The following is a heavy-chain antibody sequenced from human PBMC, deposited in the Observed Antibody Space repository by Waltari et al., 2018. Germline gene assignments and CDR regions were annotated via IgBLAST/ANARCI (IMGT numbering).Heavy chain of an antibody. J-gene: IGHJ3*02. Sequence: QVQLVESGGGVVQPGRSLRLSCAASGFTFSSYGMHWVRQAPGKGLEWVAVIWYDGSNKYYADSVKGRFTISRDNSKNTLYLQMNSLRAEDTAMYYCANGVYYYDSSGPTDAFDIWGQGTMVTVSS. D-gene: IGHD3-22*01. CDR2: IWYDGSNK. CDR1: GFTFSSYG. V-gene: IGHV3-33*08. CDR3: ANGVYYYDSSGPTDAFDI.